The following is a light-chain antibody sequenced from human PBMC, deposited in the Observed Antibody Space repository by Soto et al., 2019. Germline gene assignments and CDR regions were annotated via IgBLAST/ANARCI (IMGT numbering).Light chain of an antibody. V-gene: IGKV1-5*01. Sequence: DIQMTQSPSTLSASVGDRVTITCRASQSISPWLAWYQQKPGKAPKLLIFDASNLESGVPSRFSGSGSGTEFTLTISSLQPDDFATDYCLQYHTYRTFGQGTKVEVK. CDR3: LQYHTYRT. CDR2: DAS. J-gene: IGKJ1*01. CDR1: QSISPW.